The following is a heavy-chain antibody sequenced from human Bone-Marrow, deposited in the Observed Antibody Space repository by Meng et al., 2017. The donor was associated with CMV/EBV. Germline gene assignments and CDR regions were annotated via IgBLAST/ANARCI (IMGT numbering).Heavy chain of an antibody. J-gene: IGHJ6*02. Sequence: SVKVSCKASGGTFSSYAISWVRQAPGQGLEWMGGIIPIFGTANYAQKFQGRVTITTDESTSTAYMELSSLRSEDTAVYYCARDPSLRIFGYYYGMDVWGQGTTVTVSS. CDR2: IIPIFGTA. CDR3: ARDPSLRIFGYYYGMDV. D-gene: IGHD3-3*01. CDR1: GGTFSSYA. V-gene: IGHV1-69*05.